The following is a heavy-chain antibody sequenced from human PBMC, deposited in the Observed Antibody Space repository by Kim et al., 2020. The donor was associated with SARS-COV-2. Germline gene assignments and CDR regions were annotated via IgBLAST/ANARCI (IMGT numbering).Heavy chain of an antibody. D-gene: IGHD1-20*01. Sequence: STNYNPSLKSRVTISVDTSKNQFSLKLSSVTAADTAVYYCARAKYKAFDIWGQGTMVTVSS. J-gene: IGHJ3*02. CDR3: ARAKYKAFDI. V-gene: IGHV4-34*01. CDR2: ST.